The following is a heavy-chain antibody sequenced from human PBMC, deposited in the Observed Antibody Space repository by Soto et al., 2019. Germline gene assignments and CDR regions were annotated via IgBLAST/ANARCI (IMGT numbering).Heavy chain of an antibody. CDR3: ARGDLIVGARDYYGMDV. V-gene: IGHV3-21*01. CDR1: GFTFSATG. CDR2: ISSGSEYI. D-gene: IGHD1-26*01. Sequence: GGSLRLSCSASGFTFSATGMNWVRQAPGKGPEWVSSISSGSEYIYYADSVKGRFTISRDNAKNSLYLQMNSLRAEDTAVYYCARGDLIVGARDYYGMDVWGQGTTVTVSS. J-gene: IGHJ6*02.